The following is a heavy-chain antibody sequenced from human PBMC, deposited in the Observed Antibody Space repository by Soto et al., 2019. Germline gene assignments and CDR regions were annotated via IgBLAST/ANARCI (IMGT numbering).Heavy chain of an antibody. CDR3: ARGGSSSWDRAFDY. J-gene: IGHJ4*02. Sequence: SETLSLTCAVSGGSISSSNWWSWVRQPPGKGLEWIGEIYHSGSTNYNPSLKSRVTISVDKSKNQFSLKLSSVTAADTAVYYCARGGSSSWDRAFDYWGQGTLVTVSS. D-gene: IGHD6-13*01. CDR2: IYHSGST. V-gene: IGHV4-4*02. CDR1: GGSISSSNW.